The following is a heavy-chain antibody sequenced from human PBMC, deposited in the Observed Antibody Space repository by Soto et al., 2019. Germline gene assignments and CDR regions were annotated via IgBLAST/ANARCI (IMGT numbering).Heavy chain of an antibody. D-gene: IGHD1-26*01. CDR2: ISYDGSNK. CDR1: GFTFSSYA. V-gene: IGHV3-30-3*01. CDR3: AREDERWELPNYYYGMDV. J-gene: IGHJ6*02. Sequence: PGGSLRLSCAASGFTFSSYAMHWVRQAPGKGLEWVAVISYDGSNKYYADSVKGRFTISRDNSKNTLYLQMNSLRAEDTAVYYCAREDERWELPNYYYGMDVWGQGTTVTVSS.